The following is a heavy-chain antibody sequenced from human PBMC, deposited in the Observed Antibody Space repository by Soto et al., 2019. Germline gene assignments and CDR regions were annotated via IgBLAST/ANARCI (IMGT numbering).Heavy chain of an antibody. D-gene: IGHD1-26*01. V-gene: IGHV3-23*01. J-gene: IGHJ4*02. CDR1: ESTCISYA. Sequence: EVQLLESGGGLVQPGGSLRLSCAASESTCISYAMSWVRQAPVKGLEWVSAISGSGGSTYYADSVKGRFTISRDNSKNTRYLQMNSLRAEDKAVYYCAKTMGRGSGSPVDSLGQGTLVTVSS. CDR3: AKTMGRGSGSPVDS. CDR2: ISGSGGST.